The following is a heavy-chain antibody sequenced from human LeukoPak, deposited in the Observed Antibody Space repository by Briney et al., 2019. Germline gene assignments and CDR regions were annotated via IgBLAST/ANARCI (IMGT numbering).Heavy chain of an antibody. V-gene: IGHV4-59*01. CDR3: ASSRYTGSYSTIDF. CDR1: GGSISSYY. Sequence: SETLSLTCTVSGGSISSYYWSWIRQPPGKGLEWIGYISYSGSTNYNPSLKSRVTISLDTSKNQFSLKLSSVTAADTAMYYCASSRYTGSYSTIDFWGQGTLVTVSS. D-gene: IGHD1-26*01. J-gene: IGHJ4*02. CDR2: ISYSGST.